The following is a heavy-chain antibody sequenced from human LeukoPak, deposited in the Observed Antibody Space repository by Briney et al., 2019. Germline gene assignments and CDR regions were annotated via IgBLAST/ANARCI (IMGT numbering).Heavy chain of an antibody. J-gene: IGHJ4*02. D-gene: IGHD3-16*01. CDR1: GFTFDDYA. CDR3: AKDGSSHSNMLTAYDY. CDR2: MSWNGDNI. Sequence: PGGSLRLSCVASGFTFDDYAMHWVRQAPGKGLEWVSAMSWNGDNIAYADSVEGRFTISRDNAKNSLYLQMNSLRPEDTALYYCAKDGSSHSNMLTAYDYWGQGTLVTVSS. V-gene: IGHV3-9*01.